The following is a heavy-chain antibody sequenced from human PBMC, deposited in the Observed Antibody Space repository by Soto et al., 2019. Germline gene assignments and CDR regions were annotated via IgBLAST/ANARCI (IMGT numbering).Heavy chain of an antibody. Sequence: QLQLQESGPGLVKPSETLSLTCTVSGGSISSSSYYWGWIRQPPGKGLGWIGSIYYSGSTYYNPSLKSRVTISVDTSKNQFSLKLSSVTAADTAVYYCARRGPYYGSGSYVFFYYWGQGTLVTVSS. D-gene: IGHD3-10*01. J-gene: IGHJ4*02. CDR3: ARRGPYYGSGSYVFFYY. CDR1: GGSISSSSYY. CDR2: IYYSGST. V-gene: IGHV4-39*01.